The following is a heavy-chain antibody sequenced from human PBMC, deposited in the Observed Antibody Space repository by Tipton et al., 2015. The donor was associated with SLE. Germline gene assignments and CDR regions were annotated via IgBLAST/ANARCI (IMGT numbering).Heavy chain of an antibody. CDR1: GFSFSSFA. V-gene: IGHV3-23*03. CDR2: IFTGGNT. CDR3: CRRGQIRATVPGAGRYFDY. Sequence: SLRLSCAASGFSFSSFAMGWVRQAPGKGLEWVSVIFTGGNTYSTDSVRGRFTISRDNSKNTLYLQMHSLTADDTAVYYCCRRGQIRATVPGAGRYFDYWGRGTQVAVSS. J-gene: IGHJ4*02. D-gene: IGHD3-10*01.